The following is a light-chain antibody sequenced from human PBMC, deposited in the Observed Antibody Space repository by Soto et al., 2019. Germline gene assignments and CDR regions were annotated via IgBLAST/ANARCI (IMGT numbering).Light chain of an antibody. J-gene: IGKJ1*01. Sequence: EIVLTQSPVTLSLSPGERATLSCRASQSLSSNYLAWYQQKPGQTPRLLIYGASTRATGIPDRFSGSGSGTDFTLIISRLEPEDFALYYCQQSGNSPWTFGQGTKVDIK. CDR1: QSLSSNY. CDR2: GAS. V-gene: IGKV3-20*01. CDR3: QQSGNSPWT.